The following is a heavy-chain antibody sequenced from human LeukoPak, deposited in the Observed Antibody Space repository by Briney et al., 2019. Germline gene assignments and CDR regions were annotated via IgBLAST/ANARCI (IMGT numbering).Heavy chain of an antibody. Sequence: GGSLRLSCAASGFTFSSYGMHWVRQAPGKGLEWVAFIRYDGSNKYYADSVKGRFTISRDNAKNSLYLQMNSLRAEDTAVYYCARWDYDFWGGYYSGDAFGIWGQGTMVTVSS. J-gene: IGHJ3*02. CDR1: GFTFSSYG. CDR3: ARWDYDFWGGYYSGDAFGI. D-gene: IGHD3-3*01. V-gene: IGHV3-30*02. CDR2: IRYDGSNK.